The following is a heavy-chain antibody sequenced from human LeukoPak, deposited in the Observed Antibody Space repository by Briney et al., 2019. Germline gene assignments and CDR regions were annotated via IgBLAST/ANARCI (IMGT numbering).Heavy chain of an antibody. CDR3: ARTTTYSSGWYGAY. D-gene: IGHD6-19*01. J-gene: IGHJ4*02. CDR1: GYSFSDYW. V-gene: IGHV5-51*01. Sequence: GESLTISCMGSGYSFSDYWIGWVRQMPGKGLEWMGIIYGGDSETRYSPSLQGQVTISADKSINTAYLQWSSLKASDTAMYYCARTTTYSSGWYGAYWGQGTLVTVSS. CDR2: IYGGDSET.